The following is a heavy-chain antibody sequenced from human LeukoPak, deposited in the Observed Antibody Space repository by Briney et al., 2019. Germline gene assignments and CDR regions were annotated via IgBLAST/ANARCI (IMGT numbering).Heavy chain of an antibody. V-gene: IGHV1-2*02. Sequence: ASVKVSCKASGYTFTAYYLHWERQAPGQGLEWMGWIIPNSGATTYAQKFQGRVAMTKDTSISTAYLELSRLRSDDTAVYYCARYDCPRNACSAGPWGQGTLVTVSS. CDR3: ARYDCPRNACSAGP. CDR2: IIPNSGAT. D-gene: IGHD3-16*01. CDR1: GYTFTAYY. J-gene: IGHJ5*02.